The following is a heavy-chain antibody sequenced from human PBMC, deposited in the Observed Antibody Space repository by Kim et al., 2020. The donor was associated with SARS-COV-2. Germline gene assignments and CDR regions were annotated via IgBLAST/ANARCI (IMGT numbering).Heavy chain of an antibody. V-gene: IGHV4-34*01. Sequence: PPLKSRVTISVDPSKNQFSLKLSSVTAADTAVYYCARVRTMVRGVIYFDYWGQGTLVTVSS. CDR3: ARVRTMVRGVIYFDY. J-gene: IGHJ4*02. D-gene: IGHD3-10*01.